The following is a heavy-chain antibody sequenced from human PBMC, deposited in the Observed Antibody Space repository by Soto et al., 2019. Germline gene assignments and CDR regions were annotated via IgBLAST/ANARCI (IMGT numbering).Heavy chain of an antibody. Sequence: EVQLVESGGGLVRPGGSLRLSCVASGFTLTNAWLTWVRQAPGKGLEWVGHIKSRTDGGTTDYAAPVKGRFTFSRDDSRNTLYLQMDSLDAGDTGVYFCTTGPSYNRAWGVRDVWGQGTTVIVSS. D-gene: IGHD3-10*01. V-gene: IGHV3-15*07. CDR2: IKSRTDGGTT. CDR3: TTGPSYNRAWGVRDV. J-gene: IGHJ6*02. CDR1: GFTLTNAW.